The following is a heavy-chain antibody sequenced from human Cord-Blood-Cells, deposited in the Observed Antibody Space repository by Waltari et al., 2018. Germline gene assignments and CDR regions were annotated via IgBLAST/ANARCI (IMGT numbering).Heavy chain of an antibody. D-gene: IGHD3-22*01. V-gene: IGHV1-69-2*01. Sequence: EVQLVQSGAEVKKPGATVKIACKVSGYTFTDYYMHWVQQAPGKGLEWMGLVDPEDGETIYAEKVQCRGTITADTSTDTAYMELSSLRAEDTAVYYCATDRALYDSSGYYFDYWGQGTLVTVSS. CDR2: VDPEDGET. CDR1: GYTFTDYY. CDR3: ATDRALYDSSGYYFDY. J-gene: IGHJ4*02.